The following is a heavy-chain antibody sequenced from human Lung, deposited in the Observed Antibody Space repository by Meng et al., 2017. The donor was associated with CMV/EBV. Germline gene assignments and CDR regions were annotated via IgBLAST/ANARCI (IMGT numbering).Heavy chain of an antibody. J-gene: IGHJ4*02. CDR1: GGSLNSGNYY. CDR2: IFYSGSP. D-gene: IGHD2-2*01. V-gene: IGHV4-30-4*08. Sequence: LXCTVSGGSLNSGNYYWNWIRQPPGKGLEWIGYIFYSGSPYYNPSLESRVTISVDTSKNQFSLRLTSVTAADTAIYYCARGPSRPHFDYWGQGTLVTVS. CDR3: ARGPSRPHFDY.